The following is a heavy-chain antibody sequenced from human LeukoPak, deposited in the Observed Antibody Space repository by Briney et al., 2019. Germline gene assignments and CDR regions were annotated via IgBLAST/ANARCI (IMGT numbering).Heavy chain of an antibody. D-gene: IGHD3-10*01. CDR1: GFTLSSYA. J-gene: IGHJ5*02. CDR2: ISVSGNT. Sequence: GGSLRLSCAASGFTLSSYAMSWVRQGPGKGLEWVSAISVSGNTYHADSVKGRFTISRDSSKNTLYLQMNSLRPEDTAIYYCAKDLMRDRWFGESWGQGTLVTVSS. CDR3: AKDLMRDRWFGES. V-gene: IGHV3-23*01.